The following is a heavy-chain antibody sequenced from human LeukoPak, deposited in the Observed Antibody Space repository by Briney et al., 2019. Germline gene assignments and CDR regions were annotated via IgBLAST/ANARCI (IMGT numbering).Heavy chain of an antibody. V-gene: IGHV3-23*01. Sequence: GGSLRLSCAASGFTFSDEYMSWVRQAPGKGLEWVSAISGSGGSTYYADSVKGRFTISRDNSKNTLYLQMNSLRAEDTAVYYCAKDPKGSGNYVYWGQGTLVTVSS. J-gene: IGHJ4*02. CDR1: GFTFSDEY. CDR2: ISGSGGST. CDR3: AKDPKGSGNYVY. D-gene: IGHD3-16*01.